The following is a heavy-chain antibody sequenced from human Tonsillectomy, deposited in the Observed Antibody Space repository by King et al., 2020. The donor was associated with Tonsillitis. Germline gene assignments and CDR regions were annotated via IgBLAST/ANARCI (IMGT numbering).Heavy chain of an antibody. V-gene: IGHV3-30*01. D-gene: IGHD3-22*01. J-gene: IGHJ4*02. Sequence: VQLVESGGGVVQPGRSLRLSCAASGFPFSSYAMHWAPQAPGKGREWGAVISDDGSNKNYSDFVKGRFTISRDNSQNTLYLQVNSLRAEDTAVYYCARDRMRAYYYDSGYFDYWGQGTLVTVSS. CDR2: ISDDGSNK. CDR3: ARDRMRAYYYDSGYFDY. CDR1: GFPFSSYA.